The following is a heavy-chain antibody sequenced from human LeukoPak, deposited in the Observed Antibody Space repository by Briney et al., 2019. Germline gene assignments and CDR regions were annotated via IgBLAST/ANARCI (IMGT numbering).Heavy chain of an antibody. D-gene: IGHD2-21*02. CDR2: INHSGGT. Sequence: SETLSLTCAVYGGSFSGYYWTWIRQPPGKGLEWIGEINHSGGTNYNPSLKSRVTISVDTSKNQFSLKLSSVTAADTAVYYCARGHPLLDYWAREPWSPSPQ. CDR3: ARGHPLLDY. V-gene: IGHV4-34*01. CDR1: GGSFSGYY. J-gene: IGHJ4*02.